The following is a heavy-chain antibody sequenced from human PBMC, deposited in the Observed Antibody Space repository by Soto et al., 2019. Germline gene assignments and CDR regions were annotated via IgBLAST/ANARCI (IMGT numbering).Heavy chain of an antibody. CDR3: ARESAGSHKNNGFDP. J-gene: IGHJ5*02. V-gene: IGHV4-59*01. CDR1: GGSITSYY. CDR2: IHYSGST. Sequence: QVQLQESGPVLVKPSEPLSLTCTVSGGSITSYYWSWIRQPPGQGLEWIGFIHYSGSTKYNPSLKSRVTISGDASQNRLSLKLNAVTAAETAVYYCARESAGSHKNNGFDPWGQGTLVTVSS. D-gene: IGHD3-10*01.